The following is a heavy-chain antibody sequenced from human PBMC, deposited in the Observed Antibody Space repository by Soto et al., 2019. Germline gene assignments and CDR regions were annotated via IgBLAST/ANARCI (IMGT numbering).Heavy chain of an antibody. V-gene: IGHV3-7*04. J-gene: IGHJ3*02. CDR2: IKPDGSER. CDR1: GFTFTSYW. Sequence: PGGSLRLSCASSGFTFTSYWMSLVRQAPGKGLEWVANIKPDGSERWYVDSVKGRFTISRDNAKDSLYLQMNSLRAEDTAVYYCARGDYYDSSGPFSDAFDIWGQGTLVTVS. D-gene: IGHD3-22*01. CDR3: ARGDYYDSSGPFSDAFDI.